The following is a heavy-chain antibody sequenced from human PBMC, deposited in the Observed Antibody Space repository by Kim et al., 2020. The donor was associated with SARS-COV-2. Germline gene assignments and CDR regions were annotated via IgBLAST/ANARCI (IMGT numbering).Heavy chain of an antibody. D-gene: IGHD2-15*01. CDR1: GASISSGNYY. J-gene: IGHJ5*02. CDR2: IDYTGNT. V-gene: IGHV4-39*01. Sequence: SETLSLTCTVFGASISSGNYYWGWIRQPPGKGLEWIANIDYTGNTYFNPSLRSRVAVSVDTSKNQFSLKLNSVTASDTAVYYCARPHRVVGGGAWIAPWSQGTL. CDR3: ARPHRVVGGGAWIAP.